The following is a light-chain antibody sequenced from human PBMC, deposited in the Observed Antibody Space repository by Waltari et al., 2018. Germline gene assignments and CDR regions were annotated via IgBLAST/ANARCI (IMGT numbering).Light chain of an antibody. CDR2: GKD. Sequence: SSELTQDPAVSVALGQTVRITCQGDSLRTSYARWYQLKPGQAPVLFIYGKDKRPSGIPDRISGYSAGATSSLTITGAQAEDEADYYCSSRNGRANQVVFAGGTKVTVL. CDR3: SSRNGRANQVV. V-gene: IGLV3-19*01. J-gene: IGLJ3*02. CDR1: SLRTSY.